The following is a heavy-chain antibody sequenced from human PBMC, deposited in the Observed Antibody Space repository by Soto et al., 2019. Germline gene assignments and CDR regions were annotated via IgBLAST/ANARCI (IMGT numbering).Heavy chain of an antibody. CDR3: AREGPYGLHYSFDY. V-gene: IGHV3-7*01. D-gene: IGHD3-10*01. Sequence: LSCAASGFTFSSDWMSWVRQAPGKGLEWVANIKQDGSEKYYVDSVKGRFTISRDNAKNSLYLQMNSLRAEDTAVYYCAREGPYGLHYSFDYWGQGTLVTVSS. J-gene: IGHJ4*02. CDR2: IKQDGSEK. CDR1: GFTFSSDW.